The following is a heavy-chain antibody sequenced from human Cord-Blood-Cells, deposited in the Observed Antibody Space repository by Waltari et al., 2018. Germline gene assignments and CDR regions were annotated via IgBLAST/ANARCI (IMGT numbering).Heavy chain of an antibody. J-gene: IGHJ4*02. CDR3: ARDSRYCSSTSCYIFDY. V-gene: IGHV1-69*01. D-gene: IGHD2-2*02. CDR2: IIPIFGTA. Sequence: QVQLVQSGAEVKKPGSSVKVSCKASGGTFSSYAISWVRQAPGKGLEWMGGIIPIFGTANYEQKFQGRVTITANESMSTAYMELSSLRSEDTAVDYCARDSRYCSSTSCYIFDYWGQGTLVTVSS. CDR1: GGTFSSYA.